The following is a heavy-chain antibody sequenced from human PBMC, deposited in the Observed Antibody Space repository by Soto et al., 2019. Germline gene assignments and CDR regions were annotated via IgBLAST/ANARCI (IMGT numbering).Heavy chain of an antibody. V-gene: IGHV4-34*01. D-gene: IGHD3-9*01. CDR3: ARGGYYDILTGYYSWFDP. J-gene: IGHJ5*02. CDR2: INHSGST. Sequence: SETLSLTCAVYGGSFSGYYWSWIRQPPGKGLEWIGEINHSGSTNYNPSLKSRVTISVDTSKNQFSLKLSSVTAADTAVYYCARGGYYDILTGYYSWFDPWGQGTLVTVS. CDR1: GGSFSGYY.